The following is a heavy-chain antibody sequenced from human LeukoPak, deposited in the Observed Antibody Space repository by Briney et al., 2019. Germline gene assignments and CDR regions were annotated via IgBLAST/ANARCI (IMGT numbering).Heavy chain of an antibody. CDR3: ARLTRQWLGDY. Sequence: SETLSLTCTVSGGSISSSIYYWGWIRQPPGKGLEWIGSIYYSGSTYYNPSLKSRVTISVDTSKNQFSLKLSSVTAADTAVYYCARLTRQWLGDYWGQGTLVTVSS. CDR2: IYYSGST. D-gene: IGHD6-19*01. J-gene: IGHJ4*02. V-gene: IGHV4-39*01. CDR1: GGSISSSIYY.